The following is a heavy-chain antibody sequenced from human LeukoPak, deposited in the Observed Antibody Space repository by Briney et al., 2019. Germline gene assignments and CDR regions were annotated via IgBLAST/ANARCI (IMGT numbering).Heavy chain of an antibody. CDR3: ARDRVGVRAFDY. CDR2: IYHSGST. J-gene: IGHJ4*02. D-gene: IGHD3-10*01. V-gene: IGHV4-4*02. CDR1: GGSISSTNW. Sequence: SGTLSLTCAVSGGSISSTNWWSWVRQRPGKGLEWIGEIYHSGSTNYNPSLKSRVTISADKSKNQFSLKLTYVTAADTAVYYCARDRVGVRAFDYWGQGTLVTVSS.